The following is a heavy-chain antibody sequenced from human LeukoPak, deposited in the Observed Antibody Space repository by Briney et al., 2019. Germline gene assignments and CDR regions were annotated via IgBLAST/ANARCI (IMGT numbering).Heavy chain of an antibody. CDR3: ASSACSSTSCYNYFDY. Sequence: KASETLSLTCAVYGGSFSGYYWSWIRQPPGKGLEWIGEINHSGSTNYNPSLKSRVTISVDTSKNQFSLKLSSVTAADTAVYYCASSACSSTSCYNYFDYWGQGTLVTVSS. V-gene: IGHV4-34*01. CDR2: INHSGST. J-gene: IGHJ4*02. D-gene: IGHD2-2*02. CDR1: GGSFSGYY.